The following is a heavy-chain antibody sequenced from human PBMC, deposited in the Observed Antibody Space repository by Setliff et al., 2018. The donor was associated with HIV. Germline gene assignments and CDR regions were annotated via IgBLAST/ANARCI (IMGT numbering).Heavy chain of an antibody. CDR3: AVGLLRYFDHFDP. V-gene: IGHV1-69-2*01. J-gene: IGHJ5*02. Sequence: RASVKAPARLLDTPSATTTCTGCNRPLEGLEWVGRVDPEDGETIYAEKFQGRVTISADTSTDTAFMELSSLRSEDTALYYCAVGLLRYFDHFDPWGQGTLVTVSS. CDR2: VDPEDGET. D-gene: IGHD3-9*01. CDR1: DTPSATTT.